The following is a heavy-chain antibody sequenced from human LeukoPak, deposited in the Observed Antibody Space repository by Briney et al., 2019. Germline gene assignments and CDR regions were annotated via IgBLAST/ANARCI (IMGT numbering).Heavy chain of an antibody. Sequence: GGSLRLSCTASGFSFSGHWMHWARQLPGKGLVWVSRISPTGSTTSYADSVKGRFTISRDNAKNSLYLQMNSLRAEDTAVYYCASSRGGYYYYYYGMDVWGQGTTVTVSS. J-gene: IGHJ6*02. CDR3: ASSRGGYYYYYYGMDV. CDR2: ISPTGSTT. D-gene: IGHD2-15*01. CDR1: GFSFSGHW. V-gene: IGHV3-74*01.